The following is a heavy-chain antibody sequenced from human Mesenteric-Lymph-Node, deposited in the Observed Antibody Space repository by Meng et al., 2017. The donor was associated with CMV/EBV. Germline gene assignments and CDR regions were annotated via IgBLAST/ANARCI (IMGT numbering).Heavy chain of an antibody. CDR1: GFTFSSYW. Sequence: GESLKISCAASGFTFSSYWMSWVRQAPGKGLEWVANIKQDGSEKYYVDSVKGRFTISRDFSKNTLYLQMDSLRAEDSALYYCARDHIVLVPAVTSYGMDVWGQGTTVTVSS. CDR2: IKQDGSEK. J-gene: IGHJ6*02. V-gene: IGHV3-7*01. D-gene: IGHD2-2*01. CDR3: ARDHIVLVPAVTSYGMDV.